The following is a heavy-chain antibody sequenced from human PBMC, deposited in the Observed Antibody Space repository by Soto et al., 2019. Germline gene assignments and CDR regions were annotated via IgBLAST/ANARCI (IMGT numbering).Heavy chain of an antibody. CDR1: GGTFSSYA. D-gene: IGHD3-22*01. CDR3: ARESFRGAYYYDSSGYH. CDR2: IIPIFGTA. Sequence: SVKVSCKASGGTFSSYAISWVRQAPGQGLEWMGGIIPIFGTANYAQKFQGRVTITADESTSTAYMELSSLRSEDTAVYYCARESFRGAYYYDSSGYHWGQGTLVTVSS. V-gene: IGHV1-69*13. J-gene: IGHJ4*02.